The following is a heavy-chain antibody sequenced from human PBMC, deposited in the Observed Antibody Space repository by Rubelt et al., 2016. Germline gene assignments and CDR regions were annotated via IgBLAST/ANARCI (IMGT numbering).Heavy chain of an antibody. Sequence: QVQLVQSGAEVKKPGASVKVSCKVSGYTLTELSMHWVRQAPGKGLEWMGGFDPEDGETIYAQEFQCRVTMTDDTSTDTAYLALSSLGSEDTAVYYGAIRQPDYGDLDFDYWGQGTLVTVSS. V-gene: IGHV1-24*01. J-gene: IGHJ4*02. D-gene: IGHD4-17*01. CDR1: GYTLTELS. CDR3: AIRQPDYGDLDFDY. CDR2: FDPEDGET.